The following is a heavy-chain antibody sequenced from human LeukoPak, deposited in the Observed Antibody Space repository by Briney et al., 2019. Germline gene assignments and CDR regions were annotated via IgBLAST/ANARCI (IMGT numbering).Heavy chain of an antibody. CDR3: ARGGASSTWFIDY. D-gene: IGHD6-13*01. J-gene: IGHJ4*02. Sequence: PGGSLRLSCTVSGFTVSSDSMSWVRQAPGKGLEWVSFIYSGGSTHYSDSVKGRFTISRDNSKNTLYLQMNSLRAEDTAVYYCARGGASSTWFIDYWGQGTLVTVSS. V-gene: IGHV3-53*01. CDR1: GFTVSSDS. CDR2: IYSGGST.